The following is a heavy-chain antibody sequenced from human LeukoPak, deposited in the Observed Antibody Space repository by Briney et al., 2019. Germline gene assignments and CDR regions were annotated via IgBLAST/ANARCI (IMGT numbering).Heavy chain of an antibody. CDR2: IYYSGST. CDR1: GGSISSYY. Sequence: SETLSLTCTVSGGSISSYYWSWIRQPPGKGLEWIGYIYYSGSTNYNPSLKSRVTISVDTSKNQFSLKLSSVTAADTAVYYCARGGGVTMVRGLPNWFDPWGQGTLVTVSS. D-gene: IGHD3-10*01. J-gene: IGHJ5*02. CDR3: ARGGGVTMVRGLPNWFDP. V-gene: IGHV4-59*08.